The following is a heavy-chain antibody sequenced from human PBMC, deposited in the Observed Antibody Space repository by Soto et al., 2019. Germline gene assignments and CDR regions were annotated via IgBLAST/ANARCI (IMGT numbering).Heavy chain of an antibody. Sequence: GGSLRLSCAASGFTFSSYWMSWVRQAPGKGLEWVANIKQDGSEKYYVDSVKDRFTISRDNAKNSLYLQMNSLRAEHTAVYYCASSYGYVGWFDPWGQGTLVTVSS. CDR1: GFTFSSYW. CDR3: ASSYGYVGWFDP. CDR2: IKQDGSEK. V-gene: IGHV3-7*01. J-gene: IGHJ5*02. D-gene: IGHD5-18*01.